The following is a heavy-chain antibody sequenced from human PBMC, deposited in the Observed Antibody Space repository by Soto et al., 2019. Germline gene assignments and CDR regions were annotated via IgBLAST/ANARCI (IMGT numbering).Heavy chain of an antibody. CDR2: IYDSAT. CDR3: AAGSCSSSGCYWFDP. CDR1: GGSISGGDYN. Sequence: LTCTVSGGSISGGDYNWSWIRQPPGKGLEWVGDIYDSATSHNPSLKSGVIISVDTSKNQFSLQLSSVTAADTAVYYCAAGSCSSSGCYWFDPWGQGTLVTVSS. D-gene: IGHD2-2*01. J-gene: IGHJ5*02. V-gene: IGHV4-30-4*01.